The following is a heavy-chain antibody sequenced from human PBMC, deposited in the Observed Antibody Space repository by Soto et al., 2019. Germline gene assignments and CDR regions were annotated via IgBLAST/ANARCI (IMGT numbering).Heavy chain of an antibody. D-gene: IGHD3-10*01. CDR3: ASPENMVRGGYYYYYGMDV. V-gene: IGHV1-69*01. CDR2: IIPIFGTA. CDR1: GGTFSSYA. J-gene: IGHJ6*02. Sequence: QVQLVQSGAEVKKPGSSVKVSCKASGGTFSSYAISWVRQAPGQGLVWMGGIIPIFGTANYAQKFQGRVTITADESTSTAYMELSSLCSEDTAGYYCASPENMVRGGYYYYYGMDVWGQGTTVTVSS.